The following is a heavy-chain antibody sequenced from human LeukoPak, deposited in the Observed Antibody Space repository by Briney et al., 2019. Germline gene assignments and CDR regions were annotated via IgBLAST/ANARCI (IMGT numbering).Heavy chain of an antibody. J-gene: IGHJ4*02. D-gene: IGHD6-13*01. CDR1: GFTFKSYW. V-gene: IGHV3-74*01. Sequence: GGSLRLSCGASGFTFKSYWKHWVRHAPGKGLVGGSRINSDGSSTSYADSVKGRFTISRDNAKNTLYLQMNSLRAEDTAVYYCASGYSSSWAYDYWGQGTLVTVSS. CDR3: ASGYSSSWAYDY. CDR2: INSDGSST.